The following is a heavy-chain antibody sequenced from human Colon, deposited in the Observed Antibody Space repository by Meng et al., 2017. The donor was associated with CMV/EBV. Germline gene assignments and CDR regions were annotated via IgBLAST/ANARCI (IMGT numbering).Heavy chain of an antibody. J-gene: IGHJ4*02. V-gene: IGHV3-21*01. Sequence: GGSLRLSCAASGFTFSSYSMNWVRQAPGKGLEWVSSISSSSSYIYYADSVKGRFTISRDNAKNSLYLQMNSLRAEDTAVYYCAREVAVTKFFDLWGQGTVVTVSS. CDR1: GFTFSSYS. CDR2: ISSSSSYI. D-gene: IGHD4-11*01. CDR3: AREVAVTKFFDL.